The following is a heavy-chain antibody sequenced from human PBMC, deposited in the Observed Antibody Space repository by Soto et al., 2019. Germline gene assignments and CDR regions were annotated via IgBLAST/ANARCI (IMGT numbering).Heavy chain of an antibody. Sequence: SETLSLTCSVSGASIRSGGYYWSWLRQSPGKGLEWIGHIYYTGSTFYSPSLKSRLTISLDTSKNQFSLDLRSVTAADTAMYYCARIEMASIKWGRGTLATVSS. V-gene: IGHV4-31*03. CDR3: ARIEMASIK. CDR2: IYYTGST. J-gene: IGHJ4*02. CDR1: GASIRSGGYY.